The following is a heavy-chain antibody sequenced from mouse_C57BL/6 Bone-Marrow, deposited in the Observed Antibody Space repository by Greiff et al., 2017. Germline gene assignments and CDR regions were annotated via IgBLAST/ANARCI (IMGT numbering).Heavy chain of an antibody. CDR1: GFSLSTFGMG. V-gene: IGHV8-8*01. CDR3: ARLYDYEAWFAY. Sequence: QVTLKVSGPGILQPSQTLSLTCSFSGFSLSTFGMGVGWLRQPSGQGLEWLAHLWWDDDKYYNPALKSRLTISKDTSKNQVFLKIANVDTADTATYYCARLYDYEAWFAYWGQGTLVTVSA. D-gene: IGHD2-4*01. CDR2: LWWDDDK. J-gene: IGHJ3*01.